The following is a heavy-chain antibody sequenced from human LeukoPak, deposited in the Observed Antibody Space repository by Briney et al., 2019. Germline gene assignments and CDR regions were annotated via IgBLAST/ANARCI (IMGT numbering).Heavy chain of an antibody. Sequence: PGGSLRLSCAASGFTFSSYAMSWVRQAPGKGLEWVSAISGSGGSTYYADSVKGRFTISRDNSKNTLYLQMNSLRAEDTAVYYCAKNPGFLGLTSTLYYFDYWGQGTLVTVSS. CDR3: AKNPGFLGLTSTLYYFDY. CDR1: GFTFSSYA. V-gene: IGHV3-23*01. CDR2: ISGSGGST. J-gene: IGHJ4*02. D-gene: IGHD2/OR15-2a*01.